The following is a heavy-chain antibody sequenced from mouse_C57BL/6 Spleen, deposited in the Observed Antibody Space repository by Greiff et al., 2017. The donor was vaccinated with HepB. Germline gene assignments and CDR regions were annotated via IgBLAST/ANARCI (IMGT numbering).Heavy chain of an antibody. CDR2: IWSGGST. J-gene: IGHJ4*01. V-gene: IGHV2-2*01. CDR1: GFSLTSYG. CDR3: ARKGRHGSSVYYYAMDY. Sequence: VQLQQSGPGLVQPSQSLSITCTVSGFSLTSYGVHWVRQSPGKGLEWLGVIWSGGSTDYNAAYISRLSISKDNSKSQVFFKMNSLQADDTAIYYCARKGRHGSSVYYYAMDYWGQGTSVTVSS. D-gene: IGHD1-1*01.